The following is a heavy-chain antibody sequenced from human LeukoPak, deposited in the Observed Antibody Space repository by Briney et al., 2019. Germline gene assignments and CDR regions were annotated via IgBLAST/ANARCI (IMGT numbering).Heavy chain of an antibody. Sequence: SETLSLTCTVSGGSISSHYWSWIRQPPGEGLEWIGYIYYSGSTNYNPSLKSRVTISVDTSKNQFSLKLSSVTAADTAVYSCARDHDSSGWFDYWGQGTLVTVSS. CDR3: ARDHDSSGWFDY. D-gene: IGHD3-22*01. J-gene: IGHJ4*02. CDR2: IYYSGST. V-gene: IGHV4-59*11. CDR1: GGSISSHY.